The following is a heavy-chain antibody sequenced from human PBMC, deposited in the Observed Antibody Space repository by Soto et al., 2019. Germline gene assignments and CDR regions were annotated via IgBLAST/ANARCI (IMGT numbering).Heavy chain of an antibody. CDR2: ISPNSGGT. Sequence: QVQLVQSGAEMKKPGASVKVSCTASGYTFTGYYIHWVRQAPGQGLEWMGGISPNSGGTKFAQKFKGRVTLTRDTSINTFYMEYSSLRSDDTAIYYGARDQTGYSSGWSSVAMDFWVQRTTVTVS. CDR1: GYTFTGYY. J-gene: IGHJ6*02. V-gene: IGHV1-2*02. CDR3: ARDQTGYSSGWSSVAMDF. D-gene: IGHD6-19*01.